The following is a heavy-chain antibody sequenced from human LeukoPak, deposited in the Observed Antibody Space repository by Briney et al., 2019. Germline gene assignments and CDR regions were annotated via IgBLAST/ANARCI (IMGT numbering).Heavy chain of an antibody. J-gene: IGHJ5*02. CDR2: IYYSGST. V-gene: IGHV4-59*01. D-gene: IGHD3-22*01. Sequence: PSETLSLTCTVSGGSISSYYWSWIRQPPGRGLEWIGYIYYSGSTNYNPSLKSRVTISVDTSKNQFSPKLSSVTAADTAVYYCARVSGGYDWFDPWGQGTLVTVSS. CDR3: ARVSGGYDWFDP. CDR1: GGSISSYY.